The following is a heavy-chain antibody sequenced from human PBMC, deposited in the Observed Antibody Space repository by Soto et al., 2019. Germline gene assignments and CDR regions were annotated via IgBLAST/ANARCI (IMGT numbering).Heavy chain of an antibody. CDR3: AHIVVAGLGYYFDY. CDR2: IYWDDAK. V-gene: IGHV2-5*02. Sequence: QITLKESGPTLVKPTQTLTQTSTFSGFSLSSTRMAVGWIRQPPGKALEWLALIYWDDAKRYSPFLKSRLTITKDTSKNQVVLTMSNMDPVDTASYYCAHIVVAGLGYYFDYWGQGTLVTVSS. J-gene: IGHJ4*02. D-gene: IGHD6-19*01. CDR1: GFSLSSTRMA.